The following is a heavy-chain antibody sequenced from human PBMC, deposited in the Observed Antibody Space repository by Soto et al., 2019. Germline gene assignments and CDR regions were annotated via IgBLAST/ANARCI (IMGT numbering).Heavy chain of an antibody. J-gene: IGHJ4*02. Sequence: PSETLSLTCTVSGGSISSGDYYWSWIRQPPGKGLEWIGNIYYSGSTYYNPSLKSRVTISIDTSKNQFSLKLSSVTAADTAVYYCASRKSSPYFAYWGQGTLVTVSS. D-gene: IGHD3-10*01. CDR3: ASRKSSPYFAY. CDR1: GGSISSGDYY. V-gene: IGHV4-30-4*01. CDR2: IYYSGST.